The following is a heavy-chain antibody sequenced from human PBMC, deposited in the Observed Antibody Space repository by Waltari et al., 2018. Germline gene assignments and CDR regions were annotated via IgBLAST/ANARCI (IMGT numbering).Heavy chain of an antibody. CDR2: IRYDGSNK. V-gene: IGHV3-30*02. D-gene: IGHD2-2*01. CDR1: GFTFSSYA. J-gene: IGHJ6*03. CDR3: ASLEDIVVVPAAQGGYYYMDV. Sequence: VQLLESGGGLVQPGGSLRLSCAASGFTFSSYAMSWVRQAPGKGLEWVAFIRYDGSNKYYADSVKGRFTISRDNSKNTLYLQMNSLRAEDTAVYYCASLEDIVVVPAAQGGYYYMDVWGKGTTVTISS.